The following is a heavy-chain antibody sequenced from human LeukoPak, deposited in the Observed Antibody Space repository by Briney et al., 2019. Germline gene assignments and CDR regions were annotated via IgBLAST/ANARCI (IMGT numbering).Heavy chain of an antibody. J-gene: IGHJ3*02. V-gene: IGHV4-30-4*01. CDR2: IYYSGST. D-gene: IGHD4-17*01. Sequence: PQTLSLTCTVSGGSISSGDYYWSWIRQPPGKGLEWIGYIYYSGSTYYNPSLKSRVTISVDTSKNQFSLKLSSVTAADTAVYYCATSYGDYAAAFDIWGQGTMVTVSS. CDR1: GGSISSGDYY. CDR3: ATSYGDYAAAFDI.